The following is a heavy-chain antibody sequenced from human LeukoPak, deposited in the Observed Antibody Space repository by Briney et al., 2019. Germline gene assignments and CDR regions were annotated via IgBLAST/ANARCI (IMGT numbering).Heavy chain of an antibody. V-gene: IGHV3-74*01. Sequence: PGGSLRLSRAASGFTFSSYWMHWVRQAPGKGLVWVSHIKSDGSSTSYADSVKGRFTISRDNSNNTLYLQMNSLRAEDTAVYYCARDFYGGKGDYFDYWGQGTLVTVSS. CDR2: IKSDGSST. D-gene: IGHD4-23*01. CDR3: ARDFYGGKGDYFDY. J-gene: IGHJ4*02. CDR1: GFTFSSYW.